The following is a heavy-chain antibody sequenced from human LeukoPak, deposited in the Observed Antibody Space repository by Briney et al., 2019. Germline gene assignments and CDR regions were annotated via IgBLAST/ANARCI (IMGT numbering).Heavy chain of an antibody. D-gene: IGHD3-10*01. CDR2: IYYSGST. V-gene: IGHV4-59*01. CDR3: ARVGTYGSGSYLSWLDY. Sequence: PSETLSLTCTVSDGSISSYYWSWIRQPPGKGLEWIGYIYYSGSTNYNPSLKSRVTISVDTSKNQFSLKLSSVTAADTAVYYCARVGTYGSGSYLSWLDYWGQGTLVTVSS. CDR1: DGSISSYY. J-gene: IGHJ4*02.